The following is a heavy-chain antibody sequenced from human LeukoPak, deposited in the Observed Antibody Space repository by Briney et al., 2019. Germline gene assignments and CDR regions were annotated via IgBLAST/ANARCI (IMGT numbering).Heavy chain of an antibody. Sequence: ASVKVSCKASGYTFTNYDINWVRQAAGQGLEWMGWMNPDSGDTDYAQKFQGRVTMTSDTSISTAYMELSSLGSEDTAIYYCARGSVAMLFWGQGTPVTVSS. CDR2: MNPDSGDT. J-gene: IGHJ4*02. CDR3: ARGSVAMLF. V-gene: IGHV1-8*01. CDR1: GYTFTNYD. D-gene: IGHD2-21*01.